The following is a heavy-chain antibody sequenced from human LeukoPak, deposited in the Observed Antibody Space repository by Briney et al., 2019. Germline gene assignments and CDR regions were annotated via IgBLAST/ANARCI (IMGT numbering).Heavy chain of an antibody. CDR1: GGSFSGYY. Sequence: PSETLSLTCAVYGGSFSGYYWSWIRQPPGKGLEWIGEINNSGSTNYNPSLKSRVTISVDTSKNQFSLKLSSVTAADTAVYYCASFGDTAMVGDYWGQGTLVTVSS. CDR2: INNSGST. D-gene: IGHD5-18*01. V-gene: IGHV4-34*01. J-gene: IGHJ4*02. CDR3: ASFGDTAMVGDY.